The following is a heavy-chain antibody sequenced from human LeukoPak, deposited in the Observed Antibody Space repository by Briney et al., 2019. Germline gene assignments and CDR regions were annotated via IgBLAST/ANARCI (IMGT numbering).Heavy chain of an antibody. J-gene: IGHJ5*02. Sequence: SETLSLTCAVSGGSISSGGYSWSWIRQPPGKGLEWIGYIYHSGSTYYNPSLKSRVTISVDRSKNQFSLKLSSVTAADTAVYYCARDSYGSASRTAREVRWFDPWGQGTLVTVSS. D-gene: IGHD3-10*01. V-gene: IGHV4-30-2*01. CDR3: ARDSYGSASRTAREVRWFDP. CDR1: GGSISSGGYS. CDR2: IYHSGST.